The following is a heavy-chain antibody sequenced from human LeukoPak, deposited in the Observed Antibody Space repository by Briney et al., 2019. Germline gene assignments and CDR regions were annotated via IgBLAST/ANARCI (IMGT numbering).Heavy chain of an antibody. CDR3: ARGLCELVVVITPFDY. Sequence: PSETLSLTCAVYGGSFSGYYWSWIRQPPGKGLEWIGEINHSGSTNYNPSLKSRVTISVDTSKNQFSLKLSSVTAADTAVYYCARGLCELVVVITPFDYWGQGTLVTASS. CDR1: GGSFSGYY. D-gene: IGHD3-22*01. V-gene: IGHV4-34*01. J-gene: IGHJ4*02. CDR2: INHSGST.